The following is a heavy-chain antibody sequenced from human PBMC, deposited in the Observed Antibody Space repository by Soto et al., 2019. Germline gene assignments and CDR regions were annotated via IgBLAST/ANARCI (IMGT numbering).Heavy chain of an antibody. Sequence: RASVKVSCKASGYTFSGYYMRWVRQAPGQGLEWMGWINPNSGGTNYAQKFQGRVTMTRDTSISTAYMELSRLRSDDTAVYYCARDRGSGWYLTYYYYGMDVWGQGTTVTVSS. CDR1: GYTFSGYY. CDR2: INPNSGGT. J-gene: IGHJ6*02. CDR3: ARDRGSGWYLTYYYYGMDV. V-gene: IGHV1-2*02. D-gene: IGHD6-19*01.